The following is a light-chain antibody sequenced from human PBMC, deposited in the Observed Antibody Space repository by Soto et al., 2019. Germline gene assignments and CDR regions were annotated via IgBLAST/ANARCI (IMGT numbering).Light chain of an antibody. CDR2: GIS. V-gene: IGKV3D-15*01. J-gene: IGKJ4*01. CDR3: QQYNNWPLT. Sequence: EIVMTQSPATLSVSPGERASLSCRASQSVSSSLAWYQQKPGQAPRLLIYGISKRATDIPDRFSGSGSGTEFTLTISSLQSEDFAVYYCQQYNNWPLTFGGGTKVDIK. CDR1: QSVSSS.